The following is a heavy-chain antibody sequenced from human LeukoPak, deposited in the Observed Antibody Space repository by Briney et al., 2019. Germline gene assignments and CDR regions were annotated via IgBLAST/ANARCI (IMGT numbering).Heavy chain of an antibody. CDR1: GFTFNSYD. D-gene: IGHD3-3*01. CDR2: IGTAGDT. Sequence: GGSLRLSCAASGFTFNSYDMHWVRQATGKGLEWVSAIGTAGDTYYPGSVKGRFTISRDNAKNSLYLQMNSLRAEDTAVYYCARASTATIFGVVIGPPDYWGQGTLVTVSS. CDR3: ARASTATIFGVVIGPPDY. V-gene: IGHV3-13*01. J-gene: IGHJ4*02.